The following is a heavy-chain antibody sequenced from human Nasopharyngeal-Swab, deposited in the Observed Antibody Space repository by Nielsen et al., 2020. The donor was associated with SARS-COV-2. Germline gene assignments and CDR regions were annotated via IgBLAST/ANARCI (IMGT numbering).Heavy chain of an antibody. Sequence: GESLKISCPTSGFTFGDYAMSWFRQAPGKGLEWVGFIRSKTYGGAPEYAASVKGRFTISRDGAESIAYLQMTSLETEDTGVYYCARSVGSYYGQGAFDIWGQGTMVTVSS. V-gene: IGHV3-49*01. J-gene: IGHJ3*02. CDR2: IRSKTYGGAP. CDR1: GFTFGDYA. D-gene: IGHD1-26*01. CDR3: ARSVGSYYGQGAFDI.